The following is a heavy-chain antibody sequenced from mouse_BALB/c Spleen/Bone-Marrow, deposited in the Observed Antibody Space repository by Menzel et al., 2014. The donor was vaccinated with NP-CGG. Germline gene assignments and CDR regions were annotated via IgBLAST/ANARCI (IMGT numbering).Heavy chain of an antibody. CDR2: IDPANGNT. D-gene: IGHD4-1*01. J-gene: IGHJ4*01. CDR1: GFNIKDTY. Sequence: VQMQQSGAELVKPGASVKLSCTASGFNIKDTYMHWVKQRPEQGLEWIGRIDPANGNTKYDPKFQGKATITADTSSNTAYLQLSSLTSEDTAVYYCARWEYYAMDYWGQGTSVTVSS. V-gene: IGHV14-3*02. CDR3: ARWEYYAMDY.